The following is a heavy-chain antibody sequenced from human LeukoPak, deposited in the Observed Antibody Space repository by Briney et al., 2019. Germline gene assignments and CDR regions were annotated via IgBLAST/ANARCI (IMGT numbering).Heavy chain of an antibody. D-gene: IGHD1-26*01. J-gene: IGHJ4*02. Sequence: SETLSLTCTVSGGSISSSSYYWGWIRQPPGKGLEWIGSIYYSGSTYYNPSLKSRVTVSVDTSKNQFSLKLSSVSAADTAVYYCASTIVVAPFDYWGQGTLVTVSS. CDR1: GGSISSSSYY. V-gene: IGHV4-39*01. CDR3: ASTIVVAPFDY. CDR2: IYYSGST.